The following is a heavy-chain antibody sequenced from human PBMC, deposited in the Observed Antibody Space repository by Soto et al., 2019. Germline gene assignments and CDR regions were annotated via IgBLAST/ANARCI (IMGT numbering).Heavy chain of an antibody. D-gene: IGHD1-20*01. CDR2: VFYTGFT. Sequence: SETLSLTCAVSGASISGSYYYWTWLRQSPGKGPEWIGRVFYTGFTSYNPSLESRVSVSVDTSKSQFSLKLSAVTAADTAVYYCATSQKGYNWNYFDHWGQGALVTVSS. V-gene: IGHV4-39*01. J-gene: IGHJ4*02. CDR3: ATSQKGYNWNYFDH. CDR1: GASISGSYYY.